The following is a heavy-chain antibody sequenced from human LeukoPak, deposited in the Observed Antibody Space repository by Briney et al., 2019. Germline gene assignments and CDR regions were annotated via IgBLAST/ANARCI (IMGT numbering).Heavy chain of an antibody. CDR1: GFTFSSYA. J-gene: IGHJ6*03. D-gene: IGHD3-3*01. V-gene: IGHV3-23*01. CDR2: ISGSGGST. Sequence: PGGSLRLSCAASGFTFSSYAMSWVRQAPGKGLEWVSAISGSGGSTYYADSVKGRFTISRDNSKSTLYLQMNSLRAEDTAVYYCAKDRGSIFGGYYYYYMDVWGKGTTVTVSS. CDR3: AKDRGSIFGGYYYYYMDV.